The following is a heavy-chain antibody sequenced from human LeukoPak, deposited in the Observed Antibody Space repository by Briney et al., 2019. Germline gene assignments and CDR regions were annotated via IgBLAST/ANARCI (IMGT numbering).Heavy chain of an antibody. V-gene: IGHV4-59*01. J-gene: IGHJ4*02. CDR3: ARGSGYYFYFDY. D-gene: IGHD3-22*01. CDR1: GGSISSYY. Sequence: SESLSLTCTVSGGSISSYYWSWIRQPPGKGLEWIGYIYYSGSTNYNPSLKSRVTISVDTSKNQFSLKLSSVTAADTAVYYCARGSGYYFYFDYWGQGTLVTVSS. CDR2: IYYSGST.